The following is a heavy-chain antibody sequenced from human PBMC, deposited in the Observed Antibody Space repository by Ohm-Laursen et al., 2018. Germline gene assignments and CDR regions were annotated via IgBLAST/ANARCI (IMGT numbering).Heavy chain of an antibody. J-gene: IGHJ4*02. D-gene: IGHD2-21*02. CDR3: ARTGRAVVTAIYF. CDR1: GFTFSNHY. V-gene: IGHV1-2*02. CDR2: ISPNSGDT. Sequence: ASVKVSCKASGFTFSNHYMHWMRQAPGQGLEWVGWISPNSGDTNYAQKFQGRVTMTRDTSISTAYMELSRLRSDDTAVYYCARTGRAVVTAIYFWGQGTLVTVSS.